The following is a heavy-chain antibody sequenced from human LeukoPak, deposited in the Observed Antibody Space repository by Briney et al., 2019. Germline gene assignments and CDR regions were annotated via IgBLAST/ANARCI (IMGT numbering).Heavy chain of an antibody. J-gene: IGHJ4*02. CDR2: IRYDGSNK. V-gene: IGHV3-30*02. Sequence: PGGSLRLSCAASGFTFSSYGMHWVRQAPGKGLEWVAFIRYDGSNKYYADSVKGRFTISRDNSKNTLYLQMNSLRAEDTAVYYCAKDFSRERYSRGFDYWGQGTLVTVSS. D-gene: IGHD6-13*01. CDR3: AKDFSRERYSRGFDY. CDR1: GFTFSSYG.